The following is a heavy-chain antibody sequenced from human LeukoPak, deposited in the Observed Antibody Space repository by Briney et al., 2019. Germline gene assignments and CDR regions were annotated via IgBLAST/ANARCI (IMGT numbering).Heavy chain of an antibody. CDR1: GYGFTSYW. J-gene: IGHJ4*02. CDR3: ARLTGEQQLVGPLDY. V-gene: IGHV5-51*01. D-gene: IGHD6-13*01. Sequence: PGESLKISCKGSGYGFTSYWIGWVRQMPGKGLEWMGIIYPGDSDTRYSPSFQGQVTISADKSISTAYLQWSSLKASDTAMYYCARLTGEQQLVGPLDYWGQGTLVTVSS. CDR2: IYPGDSDT.